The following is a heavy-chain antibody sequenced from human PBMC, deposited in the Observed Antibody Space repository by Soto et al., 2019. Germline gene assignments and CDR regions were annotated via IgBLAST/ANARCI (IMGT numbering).Heavy chain of an antibody. CDR3: AKWGDGYHSGVDY. J-gene: IGHJ4*02. CDR2: IVPILGIA. D-gene: IGHD5-12*01. Sequence: QVQLVQSGAEVKKPGSSVKVSCKASGGTFSSYTISWVRQAPGQGLEWMGRIVPILGIANYAQKFQGRVKNTAEKTTGTAYKELSSLRSGGTAVYFCAKWGDGYHSGVDYWGQGTLVTVSS. CDR1: GGTFSSYT. V-gene: IGHV1-69*02.